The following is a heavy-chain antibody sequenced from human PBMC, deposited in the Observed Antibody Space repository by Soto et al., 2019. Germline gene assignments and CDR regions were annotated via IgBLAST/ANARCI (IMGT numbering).Heavy chain of an antibody. CDR2: IHAGNGDT. J-gene: IGHJ5*02. D-gene: IGHD2-2*01. V-gene: IGHV1-3*01. Sequence: QVQLVQSGAEVKKPGASVKVSCKASGYIFSNYAVQWVRQAPGQSLEWMGWIHAGNGDTKYSQKFHGRVTITRDTSASTADMELSGLRSEDTAVYYWARVPRYTSDIVEVPAVMFEDWFVPWGQGTLVTVSS. CDR1: GYIFSNYA. CDR3: ARVPRYTSDIVEVPAVMFEDWFVP.